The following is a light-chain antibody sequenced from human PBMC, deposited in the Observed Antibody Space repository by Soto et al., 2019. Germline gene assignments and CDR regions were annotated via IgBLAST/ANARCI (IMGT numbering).Light chain of an antibody. CDR1: SSDVGGYNC. CDR3: CSHSASYTFV. Sequence: QSVLTQPRSVAGSPGQSATISCTGTSSDVGGYNCVSWYQQHPGKAPQLIIYDVTQRPSGVPDRFSGSKSGNTASLSISGLQAEDEADYYCCSHSASYTFVFGTGTKVTVL. CDR2: DVT. V-gene: IGLV2-11*01. J-gene: IGLJ1*01.